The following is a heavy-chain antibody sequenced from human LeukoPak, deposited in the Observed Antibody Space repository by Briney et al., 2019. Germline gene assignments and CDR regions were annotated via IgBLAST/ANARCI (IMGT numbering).Heavy chain of an antibody. Sequence: GGSLRLSCAASGFTFSSYWKHWVRLAPGRGLVWVSRINTDGSDTSYADSVKGRFTISRDNAKNTLYLQMNSLRAEDTAVYYCARDLDFWSGYGDYWGQGTLVTVSS. J-gene: IGHJ4*02. D-gene: IGHD3-3*01. V-gene: IGHV3-74*01. CDR1: GFTFSSYW. CDR3: ARDLDFWSGYGDY. CDR2: INTDGSDT.